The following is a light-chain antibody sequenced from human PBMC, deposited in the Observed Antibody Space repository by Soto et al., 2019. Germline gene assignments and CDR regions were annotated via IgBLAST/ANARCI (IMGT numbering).Light chain of an antibody. V-gene: IGKV3-15*01. CDR2: GAS. CDR1: QSVSSN. CDR3: QQANSFPIT. J-gene: IGKJ5*01. Sequence: ILMRQSPFTLSVSPLERATLSCMASQSVSSNLAWYQQKPGQAPSLLIYGASSLQSGVPSRFSGSGSGTDFTLTISSLQPEDFAAYYCQQANSFPITFGQGTRLEIK.